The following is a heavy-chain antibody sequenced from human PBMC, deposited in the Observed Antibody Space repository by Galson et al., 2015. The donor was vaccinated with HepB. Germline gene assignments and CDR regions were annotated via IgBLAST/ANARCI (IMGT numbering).Heavy chain of an antibody. J-gene: IGHJ6*02. CDR3: ARDTGITIFGVVTPRMDV. CDR2: VDPEDGET. V-gene: IGHV1-69-2*01. CDR1: GYTFTDYY. Sequence: VKVSCKVSGYTFTDYYMHWVQQAPGKGLEWMGLVDPEDGETIYAEKFQGRVTITADTSTDTAYMELSSLRSEDTAVYYCARDTGITIFGVVTPRMDVWGQGTTVTVSS. D-gene: IGHD3-3*01.